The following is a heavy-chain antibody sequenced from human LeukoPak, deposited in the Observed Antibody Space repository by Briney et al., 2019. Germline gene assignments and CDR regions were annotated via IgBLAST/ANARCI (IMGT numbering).Heavy chain of an antibody. CDR3: AKDQQGQLWPETLDY. CDR2: IRYDGSNK. Sequence: SGGSLRLSCAASGFTFSSYGMHWVRQAPGKGLEWVAFIRYDGSNKYYADSVKGRFTISRDNSKNTLYLQMNSLRAEDTAVYYCAKDQQGQLWPETLDYWGQGTLVTVSS. J-gene: IGHJ4*02. D-gene: IGHD5-18*01. CDR1: GFTFSSYG. V-gene: IGHV3-30*02.